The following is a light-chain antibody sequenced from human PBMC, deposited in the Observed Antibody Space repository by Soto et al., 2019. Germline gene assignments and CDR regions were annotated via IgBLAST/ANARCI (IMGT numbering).Light chain of an antibody. J-gene: IGKJ1*01. Sequence: EIVLTQSPGTLSLPPGERATLSCRASQSVRSSYLAWYQQKFGQAPRLLIYGASSRATGIPDRFSGSGSGTDFTLTISRLELEDFAVYYCQQYGSSSWTFGQGTKVDIK. CDR2: GAS. V-gene: IGKV3-20*01. CDR3: QQYGSSSWT. CDR1: QSVRSSY.